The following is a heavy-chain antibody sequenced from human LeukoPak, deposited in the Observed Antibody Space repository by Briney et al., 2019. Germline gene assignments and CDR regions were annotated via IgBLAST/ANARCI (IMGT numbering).Heavy chain of an antibody. CDR3: AREGGYNWNYFYWFDP. CDR2: TYYSGST. V-gene: IGHV4-39*02. J-gene: IGHJ5*02. CDR1: GGPISSSSYY. Sequence: SETLSLTCTVSGGPISSSSYYWGWIRQPPGKGLEWIGNTYYSGSTYYNPSLKSRVTISVDTSKNQFSLKLSSVTAADTAVYYCAREGGYNWNYFYWFDPWGQGTLATVSS. D-gene: IGHD1-7*01.